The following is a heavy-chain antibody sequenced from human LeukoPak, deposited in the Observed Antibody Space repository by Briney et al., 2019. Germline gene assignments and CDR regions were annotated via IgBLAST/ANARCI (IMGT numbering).Heavy chain of an antibody. V-gene: IGHV4-59*01. Sequence: PSETLSLTCTVSGGSISGYYWSWIRQPPGKGLEWIGYIYHSGSTNYNPSLTGRVIISVDTSKNHLSLNLSSVTAADTAVYYCAGGGQWLAFDYWGQGTLVTVSS. D-gene: IGHD6-19*01. CDR3: AGGGQWLAFDY. CDR1: GGSISGYY. J-gene: IGHJ4*02. CDR2: IYHSGST.